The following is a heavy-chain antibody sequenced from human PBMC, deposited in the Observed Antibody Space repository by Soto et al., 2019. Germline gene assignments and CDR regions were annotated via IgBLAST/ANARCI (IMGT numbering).Heavy chain of an antibody. D-gene: IGHD6-19*01. V-gene: IGHV1-2*04. CDR2: INPDSGGT. J-gene: IGHJ3*01. CDR3: ARAGGLAVAEDAFDV. Sequence: GASVKVSCKASGGTFSSYTISWVRQAPGQGLEWMGWINPDSGGTNYAQKFQGWVTMTRDTSINTAYIELSRVTFDDTAVYFCARAGGLAVAEDAFDVWGQGTVVTVSS. CDR1: GGTFSSYT.